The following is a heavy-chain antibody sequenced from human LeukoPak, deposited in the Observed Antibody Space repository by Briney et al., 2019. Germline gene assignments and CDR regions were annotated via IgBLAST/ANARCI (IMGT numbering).Heavy chain of an antibody. D-gene: IGHD4-17*01. CDR2: ISSSSSYI. V-gene: IGHV3-21*01. CDR3: ARWFETVTSVDAFDI. J-gene: IGHJ3*02. CDR1: GFTFSSYS. Sequence: PGGSLRLSCAASGFTFSSYSMNWVRQAPGKGLEGVSSISSSSSYIYYADSVKGRFTISRDNAKNSLYLQMNSLRAEDTAVYYCARWFETVTSVDAFDIWGQGTMVTVSS.